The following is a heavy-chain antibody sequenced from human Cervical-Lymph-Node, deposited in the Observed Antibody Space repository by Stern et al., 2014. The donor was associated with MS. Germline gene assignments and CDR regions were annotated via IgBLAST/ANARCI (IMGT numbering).Heavy chain of an antibody. CDR2: IDRDGSEK. Sequence: EVQLVESGGGLVRPGGSLRLSCAASGFSFRSYWMSWVRQAPGKGLELVGHIDRDGSEKNYVDSVKGRFTISRDNAKNSLYLEMSSLRDEDTAVYYCVREDSDFDYWGQGTLVAVSS. CDR1: GFSFRSYW. J-gene: IGHJ4*02. CDR3: VREDSDFDY. V-gene: IGHV3-7*01. D-gene: IGHD3/OR15-3a*01.